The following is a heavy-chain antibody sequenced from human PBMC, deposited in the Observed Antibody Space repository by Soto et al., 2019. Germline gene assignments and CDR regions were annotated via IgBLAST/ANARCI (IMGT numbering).Heavy chain of an antibody. CDR2: ISSSSSYI. CDR1: GFTFSSYS. V-gene: IGHV3-21*01. CDR3: AREPSGYSSGPFDY. J-gene: IGHJ4*02. Sequence: GGSLRLSCAASGFTFSSYSMNWVRQAPGKGLEWVSSISSSSSYIYYADSVKGRFTISRDNAKNPLYLQMNSLRAEDTAVYYCAREPSGYSSGPFDYWGQGTLVTVSS. D-gene: IGHD6-19*01.